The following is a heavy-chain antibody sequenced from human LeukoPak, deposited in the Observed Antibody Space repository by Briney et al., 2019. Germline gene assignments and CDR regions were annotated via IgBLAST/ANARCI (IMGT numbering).Heavy chain of an antibody. D-gene: IGHD4-17*01. V-gene: IGHV4-39*07. CDR3: ARDRRYGDYGVWYFDL. Sequence: SETLSLTCTVSGGSISSSSYYWGWIRQPPGKGLEWIGEINHSGSTNYNPSLKSRVTISVDTSKNQFSLKLSSVTAADTAVYYCARDRRYGDYGVWYFDLWGRGTLVTVSS. CDR1: GGSISSSSYY. CDR2: INHSGST. J-gene: IGHJ2*01.